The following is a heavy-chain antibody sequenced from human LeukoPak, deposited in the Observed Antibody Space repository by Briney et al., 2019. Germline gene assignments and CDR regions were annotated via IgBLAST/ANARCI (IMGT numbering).Heavy chain of an antibody. D-gene: IGHD3-22*01. V-gene: IGHV4-59*01. Sequence: PSETLSLTCTVSGGSISSYYWSWIRQPPGKGLEWIGYIYYSGSTNYNPSLKSRVTISVDTSKNQFSLKLSSVTAADTAVYYCARDTYYDSSGYYSQLDYWGQGTLVTVSS. CDR2: IYYSGST. CDR1: GGSISSYY. CDR3: ARDTYYDSSGYYSQLDY. J-gene: IGHJ4*02.